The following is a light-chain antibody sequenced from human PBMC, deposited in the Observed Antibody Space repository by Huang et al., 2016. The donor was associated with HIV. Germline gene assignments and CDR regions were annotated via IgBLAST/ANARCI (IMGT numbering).Light chain of an antibody. V-gene: IGKV1-12*01. CDR2: ASS. CDR1: QDVNKW. J-gene: IGKJ4*02. Sequence: DIKMTQSPSSVSASIGDRVSFTCRASQDVNKWLAWYQQKPGVAPKLLVYASSTLQSGAPSRFRGSGSGTHFTLTINNLQAEDFATYFCQQSVTFPLTFGGGTKVEHK. CDR3: QQSVTFPLT.